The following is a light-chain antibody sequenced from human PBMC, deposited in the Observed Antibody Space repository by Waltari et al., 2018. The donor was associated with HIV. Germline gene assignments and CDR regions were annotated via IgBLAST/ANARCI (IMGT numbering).Light chain of an antibody. CDR2: NVN. J-gene: IGLJ2*01. V-gene: IGLV2-14*03. CDR1: SNDIGRYEY. Sequence: QSALTQPASASGSPGQSITISCPGTSNDIGRYEYVSWYQQNPGKAPKLIIYNVNRRPTGVSDRFSGSKSGNTASLTISGLQPEDEADYYCGAYTGSGNLGLFGGGTKLTVL. CDR3: GAYTGSGNLGL.